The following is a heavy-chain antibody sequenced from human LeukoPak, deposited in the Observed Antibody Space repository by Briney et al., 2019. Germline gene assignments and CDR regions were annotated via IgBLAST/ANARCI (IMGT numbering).Heavy chain of an antibody. CDR1: GGSTSSYH. CDR2: IYYSGST. D-gene: IGHD3-3*01. J-gene: IGHJ4*02. V-gene: IGHV4-59*12. Sequence: SETLSLTCTVSGGSTSSYHWNWIRQPPGKGLEWIGYIYYSGSTYYNPSLKSRVTISVDTSKNQFSLKLSSVTAADTAVYYCARAYYDFWSGYWYYFDYWGQGTLVTVSS. CDR3: ARAYYDFWSGYWYYFDY.